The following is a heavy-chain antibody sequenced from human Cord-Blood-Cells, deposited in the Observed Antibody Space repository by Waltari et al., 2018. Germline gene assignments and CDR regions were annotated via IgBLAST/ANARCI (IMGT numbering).Heavy chain of an antibody. CDR2: IYYSGST. D-gene: IGHD1-26*01. Sequence: LQLQESGPGLVKPSETLSLTCTVSGGSISSSSYYWGWIRQPPGTGLEWIGSIYYSGSTYYNPSLKSRVTISVDTSKNQFSLKLSSVTAADTAVYYCARRIVGATTGAFDIWGQGTMVTDSS. CDR3: ARRIVGATTGAFDI. V-gene: IGHV4-39*01. CDR1: GGSISSSSYY. J-gene: IGHJ3*02.